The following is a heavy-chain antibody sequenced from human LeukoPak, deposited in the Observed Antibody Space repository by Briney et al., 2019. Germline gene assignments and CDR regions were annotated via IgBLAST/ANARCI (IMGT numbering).Heavy chain of an antibody. J-gene: IGHJ5*02. V-gene: IGHV3-33*01. Sequence: GGSLRLSCAASGFTFSSYGMHWVRQAPGKGLEWVAVIWYDGSNKYYADSVKGRFTISRDNSKNTLYLQMNSLRAEDTAVYYCARDTPPTRYFDRLHPDSNNWFDPWGQGTLVTVSS. CDR2: IWYDGSNK. CDR3: ARDTPPTRYFDRLHPDSNNWFDP. CDR1: GFTFSSYG. D-gene: IGHD3-9*01.